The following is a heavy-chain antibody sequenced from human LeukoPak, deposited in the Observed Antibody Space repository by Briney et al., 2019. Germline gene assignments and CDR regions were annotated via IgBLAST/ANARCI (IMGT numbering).Heavy chain of an antibody. CDR1: VLTLSNYG. CDR3: AKRGVVIRVILVGFHKEAYYVDS. CDR2: ISGSGGGK. D-gene: IGHD3-22*01. Sequence: GGPLRLSCAVSVLTLSNYGMGGVRQAPGGGLEWGAGISGSGGGKNYAASGQRRFTISRDNPKNTLYLQMNRLRAEDTAIYFCAKRGVVIRVILVGFHKEAYYVDSWGRGALVTVST. V-gene: IGHV3-23*01. J-gene: IGHJ4*02.